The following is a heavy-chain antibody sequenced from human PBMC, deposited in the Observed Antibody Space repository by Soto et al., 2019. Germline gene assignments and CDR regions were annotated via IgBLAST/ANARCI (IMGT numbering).Heavy chain of an antibody. J-gene: IGHJ4*02. D-gene: IGHD2-2*01. CDR3: ARGSFLGYCSSTSCRREYDY. CDR1: GYTFTSYD. CDR2: MNPNSGNT. Sequence: QVQLVQSGAEVKKPGASVKVSCKASGYTFTSYDINWVRQATGHGLEWMGSMNPNSGNTGYAQKFQGRVTMTRKTSISTAYMELSSLRSEDTAVYYCARGSFLGYCSSTSCRREYDYWGQGTLVTVSS. V-gene: IGHV1-8*01.